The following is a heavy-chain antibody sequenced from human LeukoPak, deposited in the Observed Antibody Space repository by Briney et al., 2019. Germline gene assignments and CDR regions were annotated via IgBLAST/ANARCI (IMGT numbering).Heavy chain of an antibody. J-gene: IGHJ3*02. CDR3: ARVPIHPIVVVPAAIKDDAFDI. D-gene: IGHD2-2*01. V-gene: IGHV3-30*04. CDR1: GFTFSSYA. CDR2: ISYDGSNK. Sequence: GRSLRLSCAVSGFTFSSYAMHWVRQAPGKGLEWVAVISYDGSNKNYADSVKGRFTISRDNSKNTLYLQMNSLRAEDTAVYYCARVPIHPIVVVPAAIKDDAFDIWGQGTMVTVSS.